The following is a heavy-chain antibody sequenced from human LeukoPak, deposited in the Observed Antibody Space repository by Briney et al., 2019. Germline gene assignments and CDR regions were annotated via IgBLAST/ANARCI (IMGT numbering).Heavy chain of an antibody. CDR2: IRYDGSDTYGSHK. Sequence: GGSLRLSCAASGFSFTNYGMHWVRQAPGKGLEGVSFIRYDGSDTYGSHKYYADSVKGRFTTSRDNSKNTVYLQMNSLRAEDTAVYYCASGGWGEWNLLPRDYWGQGTLVTVSS. CDR1: GFSFTNYG. J-gene: IGHJ4*02. V-gene: IGHV3-30*02. CDR3: ASGGWGEWNLLPRDY. D-gene: IGHD1-26*01.